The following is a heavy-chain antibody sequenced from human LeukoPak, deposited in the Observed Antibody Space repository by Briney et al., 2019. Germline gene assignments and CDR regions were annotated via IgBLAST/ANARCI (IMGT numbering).Heavy chain of an antibody. J-gene: IGHJ4*02. CDR3: ARSAADAFDY. CDR2: INSDGTT. CDR1: GFTFRSYW. Sequence: GGSLRLSCAASGFTFRSYWMHWVRQVPGKGLVWVSLINSDGTTSHADSVKGRFTISRDNAKNTLYLQMNSLRVEDTAVYYCARSAADAFDYWGQGTLVTVSS. V-gene: IGHV3-74*01.